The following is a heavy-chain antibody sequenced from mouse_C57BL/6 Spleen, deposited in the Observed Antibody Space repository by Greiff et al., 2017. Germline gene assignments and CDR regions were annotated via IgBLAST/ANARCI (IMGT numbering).Heavy chain of an antibody. CDR2: INPNNGGT. J-gene: IGHJ4*01. Sequence: VQLQQSGPELVKPGASVKIPCKASGYTFTDYNMDWVKQSHGKSLEWIGDINPNNGGTIYNQKFKGKATLTVDKSSSTAYMELRSLTSEDTAVYYCARANDDYGCSVYYYAKDYWGQGTTVTVSS. CDR3: ARANDDYGCSVYYYAKDY. V-gene: IGHV1-18*01. D-gene: IGHD1-1*01. CDR1: GYTFTDYN.